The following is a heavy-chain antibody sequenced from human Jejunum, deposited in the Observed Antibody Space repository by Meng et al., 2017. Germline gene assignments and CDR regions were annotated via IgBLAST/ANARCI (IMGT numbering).Heavy chain of an antibody. CDR2: IYHSGRT. Sequence: QVHLQEPGPGLVKPSGTLSLTCEVSGDSISSTNWWDWLRQPPGKGLKWIGEIYHSGRTNFNPSLESRVTISVDESKNQFSLTLNSVTAADTAVYYCARGVGDIRVGFDYWGQGILVTVSS. CDR1: GDSISSTNW. V-gene: IGHV4-4*02. D-gene: IGHD5-12*01. J-gene: IGHJ4*02. CDR3: ARGVGDIRVGFDY.